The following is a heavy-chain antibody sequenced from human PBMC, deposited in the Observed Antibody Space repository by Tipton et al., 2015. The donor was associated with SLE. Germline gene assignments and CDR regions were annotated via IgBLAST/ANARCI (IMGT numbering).Heavy chain of an antibody. D-gene: IGHD2-21*01. CDR3: ARHQPVVIASNGAFDI. J-gene: IGHJ3*02. CDR1: GYSISSGYY. Sequence: TLSLTCAVSGYSISSGYYWGWIRQPPGKGLEWIGSIYYSGSTYYNPSLKSRVTISVDTSKNQFSLKLSSVTAADTAVYYCARHQPVVIASNGAFDIWGQGTMVTASS. CDR2: IYYSGST. V-gene: IGHV4-38-2*01.